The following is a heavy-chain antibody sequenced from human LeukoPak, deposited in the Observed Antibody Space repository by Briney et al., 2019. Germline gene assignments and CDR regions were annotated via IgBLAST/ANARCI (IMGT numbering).Heavy chain of an antibody. CDR1: GGSISSYY. D-gene: IGHD3-22*01. CDR3: ARHMDYYDSSGFYFDI. Sequence: PSETLSLTCTVSGGSISSYYWSWIRQPPGKGLEWIGYIYYSGSTNYNPSLKSRVTISVDTSKNQFSLKLSSVTAADTAVYYCARHMDYYDSSGFYFDIWGQGTMVTVPS. J-gene: IGHJ3*02. CDR2: IYYSGST. V-gene: IGHV4-59*08.